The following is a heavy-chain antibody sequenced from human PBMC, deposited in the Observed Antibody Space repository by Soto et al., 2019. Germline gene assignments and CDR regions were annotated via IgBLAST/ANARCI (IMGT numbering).Heavy chain of an antibody. CDR2: ISNDGSTQ. CDR1: GFPFSSDG. J-gene: IGHJ4*02. Sequence: QVDLVESGGGVVQPGRYLRLSCAASGFPFSSDGMQWVRQAPGKGLEWVAVISNDGSTQNYAESVKGRFTISRDNSKNTLYLEVDSLRPEDTALYFCAKSRMGSSWYEGDSWGQGTLVTVSS. V-gene: IGHV3-30*18. CDR3: AKSRMGSSWYEGDS. D-gene: IGHD6-13*01.